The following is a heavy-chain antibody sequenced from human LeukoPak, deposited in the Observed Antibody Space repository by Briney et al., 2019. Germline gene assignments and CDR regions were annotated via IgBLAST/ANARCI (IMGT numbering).Heavy chain of an antibody. CDR3: ARGRRGYSGDDFNY. CDR1: GGSFSGYY. Sequence: SENLSLTCAAYGGSFSGYYWSWIRQPPGKGLEWIGEINHSGSTNYNPSLKSRVTISVDTSKNQFSLKVSSVTAADTAVYYCARGRRGYSGDDFNYWGQGTVVTVFS. J-gene: IGHJ4*02. V-gene: IGHV4-34*01. CDR2: INHSGST. D-gene: IGHD5-12*01.